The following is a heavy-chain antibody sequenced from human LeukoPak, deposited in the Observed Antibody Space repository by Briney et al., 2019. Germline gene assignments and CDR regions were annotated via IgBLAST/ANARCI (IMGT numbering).Heavy chain of an antibody. Sequence: GGSLRLSCAASGFTFSNYAMSWVRQAPGKGLEWVSFIYSDNTHYSDSVKGRFTISRDNSKNTLYLQMNSLRAEDTAVYYCAREAAGTDYMDVWGKGTTVTVSS. CDR2: IYSDNT. J-gene: IGHJ6*03. V-gene: IGHV3-66*01. CDR3: AREAAGTDYMDV. D-gene: IGHD6-13*01. CDR1: GFTFSNYA.